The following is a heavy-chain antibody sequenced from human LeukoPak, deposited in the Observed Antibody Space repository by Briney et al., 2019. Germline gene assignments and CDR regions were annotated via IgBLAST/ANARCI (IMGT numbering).Heavy chain of an antibody. D-gene: IGHD6-13*01. CDR2: IFNSGST. CDR1: GGSISSYY. V-gene: IGHV4-59*08. CDR3: ARQGWYSSSWYYFDY. Sequence: SETLSLTCTVSGGSISSYYWSWIRQPPGKGLEWIGCIFNSGSTTYNPSLKSRVTISVDTSKKQFSLKLSSVTAADTAVYYCARQGWYSSSWYYFDYWGQGTLVTVSS. J-gene: IGHJ4*02.